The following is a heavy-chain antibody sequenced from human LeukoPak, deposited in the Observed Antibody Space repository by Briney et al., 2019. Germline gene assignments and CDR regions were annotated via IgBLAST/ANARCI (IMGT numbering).Heavy chain of an antibody. Sequence: GASVKVSCKASGYTFTSYGISWVRQAPGQGLEWMGLINPRGTATRYAESFQGRLTLTRDLSTSTDYMELSSLRSDDTAVYFCARDTSEGDYAWWFDPWGQGTLVTVAS. D-gene: IGHD3-16*01. J-gene: IGHJ5*02. CDR1: GYTFTSYG. CDR2: INPRGTAT. CDR3: ARDTSEGDYAWWFDP. V-gene: IGHV1-46*01.